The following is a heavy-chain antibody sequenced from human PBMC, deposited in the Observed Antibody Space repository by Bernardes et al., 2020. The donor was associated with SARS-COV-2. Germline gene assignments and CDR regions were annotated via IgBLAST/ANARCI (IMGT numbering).Heavy chain of an antibody. CDR2: FNPEDGGT. CDR3: AKDVRSGSYSDAFDI. CDR1: GYSLSELA. J-gene: IGHJ3*02. Sequence: ASVKVSCKVSGYSLSELAIHWVRQAPETGLEWMGGFNPEDGGTLFAQRFKGRVTMTEDTSTDTAYMELSSLRSEDTAVYYCAKDVRSGSYSDAFDIWGQGTMVTVSS. V-gene: IGHV1-24*01. D-gene: IGHD1-26*01.